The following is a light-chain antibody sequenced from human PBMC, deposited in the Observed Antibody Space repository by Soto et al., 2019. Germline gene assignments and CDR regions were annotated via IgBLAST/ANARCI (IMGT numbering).Light chain of an antibody. CDR3: QQLNSSPLT. CDR2: AAS. Sequence: DIQLTQSPSFLSASVGDRVTITCRASQGISSYLAWYQQKPGKAPNLLIYAASTLQTGVPSRFSGSGSGTEFTLTISSLQPEDFATYYCQQLNSSPLTFGGGTTVEIK. CDR1: QGISSY. J-gene: IGKJ4*01. V-gene: IGKV1-9*01.